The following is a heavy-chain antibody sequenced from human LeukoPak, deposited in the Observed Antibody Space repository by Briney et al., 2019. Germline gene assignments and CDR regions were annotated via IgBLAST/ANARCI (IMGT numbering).Heavy chain of an antibody. Sequence: ASVKVSCKASGYTFTGYYMHWVRQAPGQGLEWMGRIIPILGIANYAQKFQGRVTITADKSTSTAYMELSSLRSEDTAVYYCTVAADVPKYYYYGMDVWGQGTTVTVSS. D-gene: IGHD2-2*01. CDR3: TVAADVPKYYYYGMDV. CDR1: GYTFTGYY. CDR2: IIPILGIA. J-gene: IGHJ6*02. V-gene: IGHV1-69*02.